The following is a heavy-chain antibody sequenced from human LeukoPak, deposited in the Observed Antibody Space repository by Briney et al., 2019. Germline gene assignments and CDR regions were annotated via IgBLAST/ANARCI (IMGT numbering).Heavy chain of an antibody. CDR1: GGSISSHY. Sequence: SETLSLTCTVSGGSISSHYWSWIRQPPGKGLEWIGYIYYSGSTNYNPSLESRVTISVDTSKNQFSLKLSSVTAADTAVYYCARVLVGQLGLGYYYYYYMDVWGKGTTVTVS. CDR3: ARVLVGQLGLGYYYYYYMDV. D-gene: IGHD6-6*01. CDR2: IYYSGST. J-gene: IGHJ6*03. V-gene: IGHV4-59*11.